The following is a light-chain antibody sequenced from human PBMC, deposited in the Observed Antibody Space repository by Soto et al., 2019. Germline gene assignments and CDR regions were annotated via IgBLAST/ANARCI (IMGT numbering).Light chain of an antibody. J-gene: IGKJ1*01. CDR1: QSVLYTSNNQNY. CDR2: WAS. Sequence: DIVMTQFPDSLAVSLGERATINCKSSQSVLYTSNNQNYLAWYQQKPGQPPKLLFYWASTRASGGPDRFSGSGSGTDFTLTISSLQAEDVAVYYCQQYYSTPRTFGQGTKVEIK. CDR3: QQYYSTPRT. V-gene: IGKV4-1*01.